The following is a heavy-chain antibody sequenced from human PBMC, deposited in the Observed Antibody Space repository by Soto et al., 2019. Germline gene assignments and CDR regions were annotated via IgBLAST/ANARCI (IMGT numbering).Heavy chain of an antibody. V-gene: IGHV4-4*07. Sequence: PSETLSLTCTVSGGPIITYYWSWIWQPAGKGLEWIGRIYSSGSTLYNPSLKSRVTMSVDTSKKQISLKLNSVTAADTAVYYCAGGAAADYFDYWGQGTLVTVSS. CDR3: AGGAAADYFDY. CDR1: GGPIITYY. CDR2: IYSSGST. D-gene: IGHD6-13*01. J-gene: IGHJ4*02.